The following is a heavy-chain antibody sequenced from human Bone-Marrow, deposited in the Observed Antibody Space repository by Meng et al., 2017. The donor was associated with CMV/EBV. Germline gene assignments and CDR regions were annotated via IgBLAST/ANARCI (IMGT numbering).Heavy chain of an antibody. CDR1: GYTFTGYY. J-gene: IGHJ5*02. D-gene: IGHD2-2*01. Sequence: SVKVSCKASGYTFTGYYMHWVRQAPGQGLEWMGRIIPILGIANYAQKFQGRVTITADKSTSTAYMELSSLRSEDTAVYYCARVEGYCSSTSCYGWFDPWGQGTLVTVSS. V-gene: IGHV1-69*04. CDR2: IIPILGIA. CDR3: ARVEGYCSSTSCYGWFDP.